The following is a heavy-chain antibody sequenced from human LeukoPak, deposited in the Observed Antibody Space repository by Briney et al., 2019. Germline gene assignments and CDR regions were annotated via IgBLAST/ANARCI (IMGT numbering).Heavy chain of an antibody. CDR3: ARHLKLELPASSGYCYGMDV. Sequence: HPGGSLRLSCASSAFTFSNYWMPWVRQSPGKGLEWVASIKQDAGDKYYVDSVKARFTISRDTAKNSMYMQMNSLRAEDTAVYYCARHLKLELPASSGYCYGMDVWGRGTTVTVSS. CDR2: IKQDAGDK. D-gene: IGHD1-7*01. V-gene: IGHV3-7*01. CDR1: AFTFSNYW. J-gene: IGHJ6*02.